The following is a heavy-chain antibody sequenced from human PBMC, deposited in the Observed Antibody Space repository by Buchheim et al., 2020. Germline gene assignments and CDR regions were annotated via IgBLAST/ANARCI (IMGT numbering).Heavy chain of an antibody. CDR3: ARVLDCSSTSCHDY. J-gene: IGHJ4*02. V-gene: IGHV3-30-3*01. D-gene: IGHD2-2*01. CDR1: GFTFSSYA. CDR2: ISYDGSNK. Sequence: QVQLVESGGGVVQPGRSLRLSCAASGFTFSSYAMHWVRQAPGKGLEWVAVISYDGSNKYYADSVKGRFTISRDNSKNTLYLQMNSLRAEDTAVYYCARVLDCSSTSCHDYWGQGIL.